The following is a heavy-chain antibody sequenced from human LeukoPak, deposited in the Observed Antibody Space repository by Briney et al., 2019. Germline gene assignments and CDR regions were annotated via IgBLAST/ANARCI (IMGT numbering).Heavy chain of an antibody. CDR1: GGSISSSSYY. D-gene: IGHD6-13*01. Sequence: PSETLSLTCTVSGGSISSSSYYWGWIRQPPGKGLEWIGSIYYSGSTYYNPSLKSRVTISVDTSKNQFSLKLSSVTAADTAVYYCARGLSSSWYHSGRRNSRQYGYWGQGTLVTVSS. CDR3: ARGLSSSWYHSGRRNSRQYGY. CDR2: IYYSGST. V-gene: IGHV4-39*07. J-gene: IGHJ4*02.